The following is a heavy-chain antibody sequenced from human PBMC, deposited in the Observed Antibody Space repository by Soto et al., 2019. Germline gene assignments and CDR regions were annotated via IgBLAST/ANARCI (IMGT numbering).Heavy chain of an antibody. CDR1: GGTFISYT. V-gene: IGHV1-69*01. D-gene: IGHD5-12*01. CDR3: ASRGGHDALDL. J-gene: IGHJ3*01. CDR2: ILPIFGTT. Sequence: QVQLVQSGTEVKKPGSSVKVSCKASGGTFISYTFNWVRQAPGQGLEWMGEILPIFGTTNYAQKFQGRVAFTADAATATGYMELSSQRSEDTALYYCASRGGHDALDLWGLGTRITVSS.